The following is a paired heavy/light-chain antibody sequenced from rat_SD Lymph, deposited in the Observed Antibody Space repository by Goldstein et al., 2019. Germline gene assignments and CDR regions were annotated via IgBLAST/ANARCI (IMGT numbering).Light chain of an antibody. CDR2: DAT. Sequence: DIQMTQSPASLSASLEEIVTITCQASQDIGNWLAWYQQKPGKSPQLLIYDATSLADGVPSRFSGSRSGTQYSLKISRLQVEDIGSYYCQQAHSNPYTFGAGTKLELK. CDR3: QQAHSNPYT. V-gene: IGKV12S16*01. CDR1: QDIGNW. J-gene: IGKJ2-3*01.
Heavy chain of an antibody. J-gene: IGHJ2*01. D-gene: IGHD4-3*01. CDR2: ISSGSSYI. CDR1: GFTFSNYG. Sequence: EVQLVESGGGLVQPGRSLKLSCVASGFTFSNYGMNWIRQAPGKGLEWVAYISSGSSYIYYAETVKGRFTISRDNAKNTLYLQMTSLRSEDTALYYCARHPRGIRGTLFDYWGQGVMVTVSS. CDR3: ARHPRGIRGTLFDY. V-gene: IGHV5-34*01.